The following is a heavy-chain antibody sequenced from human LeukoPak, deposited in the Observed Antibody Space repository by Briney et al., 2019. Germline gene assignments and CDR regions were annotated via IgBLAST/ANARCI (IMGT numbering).Heavy chain of an antibody. CDR2: ISSSSSYI. Sequence: GGSLRLSCAPSGFTFSSYSMNWVRQAPRKGLEWVSSISSSSSYIYHADSVKGRFTISRDNAKNTLYLQMNSLRAEDTAVYYCARGGSYLSAFDIWGQGTMVTVSS. D-gene: IGHD1-26*01. J-gene: IGHJ3*02. CDR3: ARGGSYLSAFDI. V-gene: IGHV3-21*04. CDR1: GFTFSSYS.